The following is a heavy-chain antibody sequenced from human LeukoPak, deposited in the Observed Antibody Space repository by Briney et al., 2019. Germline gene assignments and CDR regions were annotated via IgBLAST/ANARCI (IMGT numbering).Heavy chain of an antibody. CDR1: GYRFTSYW. D-gene: IGHD6-19*01. Sequence: GESLKIPRKTSGYRFTSYWIRWVRQMPGTGLECMGIIFPGYSDTNYSPSFQGQVTIPADRSLTTAYLQWGRLKACDTARYYFARQSGQRHYSSGYLYWGQGTLVTVSS. CDR3: ARQSGQRHYSSGYLY. V-gene: IGHV5-51*01. J-gene: IGHJ4*02. CDR2: IFPGYSDT.